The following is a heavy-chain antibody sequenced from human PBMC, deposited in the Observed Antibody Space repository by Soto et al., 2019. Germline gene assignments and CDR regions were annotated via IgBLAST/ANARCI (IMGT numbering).Heavy chain of an antibody. V-gene: IGHV3-23*01. CDR3: ARDQDIVATILSSFDY. D-gene: IGHD5-12*01. CDR1: RFTFSNYA. J-gene: IGHJ4*02. CDR2: ISGSGGNT. Sequence: GGSLRLSCAASRFTFSNYALTWVRQAPGKGLEWVSTISGSGGNTYYADSVKGRFTISRDNSKNTLYLQMNSLRAEDTAVYYCARDQDIVATILSSFDYWGQGTLVTVSS.